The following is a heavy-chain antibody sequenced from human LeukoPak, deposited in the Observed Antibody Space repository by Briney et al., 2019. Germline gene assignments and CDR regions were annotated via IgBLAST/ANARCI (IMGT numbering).Heavy chain of an antibody. CDR3: ARGFGRENYFDY. CDR1: GGSFSGYY. J-gene: IGHJ4*02. D-gene: IGHD1-26*01. V-gene: IGHV4-34*01. CDR2: INHSGST. Sequence: SETLSLTCAVYGGSFSGYYWSWIRQPPGKGLEWIGEINHSGSTNYNPSLKSRVTISVDTSKNQFSLKLSSVTAADTAVYYCARGFGRENYFDYWGQGTLVTVSS.